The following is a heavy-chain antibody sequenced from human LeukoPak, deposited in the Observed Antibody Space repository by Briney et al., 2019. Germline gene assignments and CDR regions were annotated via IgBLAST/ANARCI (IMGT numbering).Heavy chain of an antibody. CDR1: EFDFSTHA. D-gene: IGHD4-17*01. J-gene: IGHJ4*02. CDR3: ANEIRPNDY. CDR2: IGISGTKT. Sequence: HPGGSLRLSCAASEFDFSTHAMTWVRQAPGKGLEWVSAIGISGTKTYYADSVKGRFTISRDNSKNTLYLQMYSLRAEDTAVYYCANEIRPNDYWGQGTLVTVSS. V-gene: IGHV3-23*05.